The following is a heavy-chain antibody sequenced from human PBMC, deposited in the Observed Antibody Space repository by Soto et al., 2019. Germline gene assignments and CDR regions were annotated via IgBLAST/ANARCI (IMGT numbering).Heavy chain of an antibody. CDR1: GFTVSSNY. J-gene: IGHJ6*03. V-gene: IGHV3-66*01. Sequence: GGSLRLSCAASGFTVSSNYMSWVRQAPGKGLEWVSVIYSGGSTYYADSVKGRFTISRDNSKNTLYLQMNSLRAEDTAVYYCAREHLTGYYKSPPYYMDVWGKGTTVTVSS. CDR3: AREHLTGYYKSPPYYMDV. CDR2: IYSGGST. D-gene: IGHD3-9*01.